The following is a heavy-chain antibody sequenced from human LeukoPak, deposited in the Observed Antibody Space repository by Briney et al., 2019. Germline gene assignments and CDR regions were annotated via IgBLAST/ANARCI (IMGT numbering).Heavy chain of an antibody. J-gene: IGHJ6*02. CDR1: GGSISSSSYY. CDR2: IYYSGST. Sequence: SETLSLTCTVSGGSISSSSYYWGWIRQPPGKGLEWIGSIYYSGSTYYNPSLKSRVTISVDTSKNQFSLKLSSVTAADTAVYYCARESVIYYYYYGMDVWGQGTTVTVSS. CDR3: ARESVIYYYYYGMDV. D-gene: IGHD2-21*01. V-gene: IGHV4-39*07.